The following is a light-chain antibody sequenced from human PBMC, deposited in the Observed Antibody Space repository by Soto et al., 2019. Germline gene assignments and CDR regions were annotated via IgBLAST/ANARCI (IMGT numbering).Light chain of an antibody. Sequence: EIVLTQSPATLSLSPGERATLSCRASQSVSSYLSWYQQKPGQAPRLLIYETSIRAPGIPARFSGSGSGTEFTLPISSMQSEDFAVYHCQQYNNWPPFTFGHGTKVDIK. V-gene: IGKV3-15*01. CDR1: QSVSSY. J-gene: IGKJ3*01. CDR3: QQYNNWPPFT. CDR2: ETS.